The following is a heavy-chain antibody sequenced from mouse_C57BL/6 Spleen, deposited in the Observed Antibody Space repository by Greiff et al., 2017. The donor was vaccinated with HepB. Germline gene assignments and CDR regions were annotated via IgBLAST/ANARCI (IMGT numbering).Heavy chain of an antibody. D-gene: IGHD1-1*02. CDR2: IDPSDSYT. V-gene: IGHV1-69*01. Sequence: VQLQQSGAELVMPGASVKLSCKASGYTFTSYWMHWVKQRPGQGLEWIGEIDPSDSYTNYNQKFKGKSTLTVDKSSSTAYMQLSSLTSEDSAVYYCARGGGNMDYWGQGTSVTVSS. J-gene: IGHJ4*01. CDR3: ARGGGNMDY. CDR1: GYTFTSYW.